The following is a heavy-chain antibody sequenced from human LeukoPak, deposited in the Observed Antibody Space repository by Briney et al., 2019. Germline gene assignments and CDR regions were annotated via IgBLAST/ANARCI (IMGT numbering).Heavy chain of an antibody. J-gene: IGHJ4*02. CDR2: ISSSSSYI. V-gene: IGHV3-21*01. CDR3: ARDKILGATHFDY. Sequence: GESLRLSCAASGFTFTTYWMNWVRQAPGKGLEWVSSISSSSSYIYYADSVKGRFTISRDNAKTSLYLQMNSLRAEDTAVYYCARDKILGATHFDYWGQGTLVTVSS. CDR1: GFTFTTYW. D-gene: IGHD1-26*01.